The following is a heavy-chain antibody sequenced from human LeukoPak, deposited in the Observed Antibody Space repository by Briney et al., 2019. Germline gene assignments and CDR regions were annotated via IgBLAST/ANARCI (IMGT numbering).Heavy chain of an antibody. CDR3: ARDLYYYDSSGLLSIFQH. CDR1: GYTFTNYA. J-gene: IGHJ1*01. CDR2: INTNTGNP. Sequence: GASVKVSCKASGYTFTNYAMNWVRQAPGQGLEWMGWINTNTGNPTFAQGFTGRFVFSLDTSVSTAYLQISSLKAEDTAVYYCARDLYYYDSSGLLSIFQHWGQGTLVTVSS. V-gene: IGHV7-4-1*02. D-gene: IGHD3-22*01.